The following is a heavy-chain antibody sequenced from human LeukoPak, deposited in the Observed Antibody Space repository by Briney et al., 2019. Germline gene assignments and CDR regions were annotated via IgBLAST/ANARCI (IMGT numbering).Heavy chain of an antibody. D-gene: IGHD6-13*01. V-gene: IGHV1-8*01. J-gene: IGHJ6*02. CDR2: MNPNSGNT. Sequence: ASMKVSCKASGYTFTSYDINWVRQATGQGLEWMGWMNPNSGNTGYAQKFQGRVTMTRNTSISTAYMELSSLRSEDTAVYYCARASSSSWYGNYYYGMDVWGQGTTVTVSS. CDR1: GYTFTSYD. CDR3: ARASSSSWYGNYYYGMDV.